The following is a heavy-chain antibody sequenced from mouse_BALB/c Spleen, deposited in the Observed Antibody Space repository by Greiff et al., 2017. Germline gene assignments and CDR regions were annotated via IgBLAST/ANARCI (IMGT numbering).Heavy chain of an antibody. V-gene: IGHV1S81*02. CDR2: INPSNGRT. J-gene: IGHJ4*01. Sequence: QVQLQQPGAELVKPGASVKLSCKASGYTFTSYWMHWVKQRPGQGLEWIGEINPSNGRTNYNEKFKCKATLTVDKSSSTAYMQLSSLTSEDSAVYYCARGDYRRAMDYWGQGTSVTVSS. CDR3: ARGDYRRAMDY. D-gene: IGHD2-14*01. CDR1: GYTFTSYW.